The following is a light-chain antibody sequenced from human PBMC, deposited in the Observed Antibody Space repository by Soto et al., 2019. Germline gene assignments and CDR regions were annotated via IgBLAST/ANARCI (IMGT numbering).Light chain of an antibody. CDR2: LGS. J-gene: IGKJ4*01. CDR1: QSLLHSNGYNY. V-gene: IGKV2-28*01. CDR3: MQALQTPPA. Sequence: DLVMTQSPLSLPVTPGEPASISCRSSQSLLHSNGYNYLDWYLQKPGQSPQLLIYLGSNRASGVPGRFRGRGAGTDFTLKISRVEGEDVGVYYCMQALQTPPAFGGGTKVEIK.